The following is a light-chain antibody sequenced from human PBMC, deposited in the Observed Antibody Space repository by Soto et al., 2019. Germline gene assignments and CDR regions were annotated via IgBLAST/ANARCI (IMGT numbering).Light chain of an antibody. J-gene: IGLJ2*01. CDR2: EVS. CDR3: SSYTSSSTLDVV. V-gene: IGLV2-14*01. CDR1: SSDVGGYNY. Sequence: QSVLTQPASVSGSPGQSITISCTGTSSDVGGYNYVSWYQQHPGKAPKLMIYEVSNRPSGVSNRFSGSKSGNTASLTISGLQDEDEADYYCSSYTSSSTLDVVFGGGTQLTVL.